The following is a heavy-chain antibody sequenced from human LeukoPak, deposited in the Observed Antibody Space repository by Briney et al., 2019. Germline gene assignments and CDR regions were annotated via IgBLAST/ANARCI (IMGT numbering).Heavy chain of an antibody. D-gene: IGHD5-18*01. J-gene: IGHJ4*02. V-gene: IGHV3-74*01. CDR2: INSDGSST. CDR1: GFTFSSYW. CDR3: AKGYSYGPNDY. Sequence: GGSLRLSCAASGFTFSSYWMHWVRQAPGKGLVWVSRINSDGSSTSYADSVKGRFTISRDNSKNTLYLQMNSLRAEDTAVYYCAKGYSYGPNDYWGQGTLVTVSS.